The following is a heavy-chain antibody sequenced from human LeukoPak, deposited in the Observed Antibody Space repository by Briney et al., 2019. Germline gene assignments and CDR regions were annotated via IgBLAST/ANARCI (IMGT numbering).Heavy chain of an antibody. J-gene: IGHJ4*02. CDR3: ARDRVTIWSGYQNFDY. D-gene: IGHD3-3*01. CDR2: VSPYNGNT. Sequence: ASVKVSCKASGYTFTSYGMNWVRQAPGQGLEWMGWVSPYNGNTNYAQKFQGRVTMTTDTSTSTAYMELRSLRSDDTAVYYCARDRVTIWSGYQNFDYWGQGTLVTVSS. CDR1: GYTFTSYG. V-gene: IGHV1-18*01.